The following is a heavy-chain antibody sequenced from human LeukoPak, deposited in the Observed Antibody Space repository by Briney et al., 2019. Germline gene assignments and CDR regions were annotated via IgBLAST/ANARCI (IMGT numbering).Heavy chain of an antibody. Sequence: GGSLRLSXAASGFTFGSYSMNWVRQAPGKGLEWVSSISSSSSYIYYADSVKGRFTISRDNAKNSLYLQMNSLRAEDTAVYYCARDGPWLVGFDYWGQGTLVTVSS. J-gene: IGHJ4*02. CDR1: GFTFGSYS. CDR2: ISSSSSYI. CDR3: ARDGPWLVGFDY. D-gene: IGHD6-19*01. V-gene: IGHV3-21*01.